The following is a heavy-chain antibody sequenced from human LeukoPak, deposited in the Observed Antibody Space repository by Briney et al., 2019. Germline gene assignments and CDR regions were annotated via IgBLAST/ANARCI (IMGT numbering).Heavy chain of an antibody. V-gene: IGHV3-21*01. J-gene: IGHJ4*02. CDR3: ARVPHDIVVVVAATPDY. CDR1: GFTFSSYG. Sequence: PGGSLRLSCAASGFTFSSYGMNWVRQAPGKGLEWVSSITSRSSCIYYADSVKGRFTISRDNAKNSLYLQMNSLRAEDTAVYYCARVPHDIVVVVAATPDYWGQGTRVTVSS. D-gene: IGHD2-15*01. CDR2: ITSRSSCI.